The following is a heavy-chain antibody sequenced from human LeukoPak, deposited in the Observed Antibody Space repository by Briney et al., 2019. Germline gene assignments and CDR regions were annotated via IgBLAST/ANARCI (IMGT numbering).Heavy chain of an antibody. CDR1: GFTFSSYG. J-gene: IGHJ4*02. V-gene: IGHV3-33*01. Sequence: PGRSLRLSCAASGFTFSSYGMHWIRQAPGKGLEWVAVIWYDGSNKYYADSVKGRFTISRDNSKNTLYLQTNSLRAEDTAVYYCARDQSQAMVATLLIDYWGQGTLVTVSS. CDR2: IWYDGSNK. CDR3: ARDQSQAMVATLLIDY. D-gene: IGHD5-12*01.